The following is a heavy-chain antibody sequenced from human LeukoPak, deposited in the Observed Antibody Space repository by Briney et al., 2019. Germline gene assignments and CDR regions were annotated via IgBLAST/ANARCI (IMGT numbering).Heavy chain of an antibody. J-gene: IGHJ3*02. CDR1: GGSISSYY. V-gene: IGHV4-59*08. CDR2: IYYSGST. Sequence: PSETLSLTCPVSGGSISSYYWSWIRQPPGKGLEWIGYIYYSGSTNYNPSLKSRVTISVDTSKNQFSLKLSSVTAADTAVYYCARHLPNHDAFDIWGQGTMVTVSS. D-gene: IGHD1-14*01. CDR3: ARHLPNHDAFDI.